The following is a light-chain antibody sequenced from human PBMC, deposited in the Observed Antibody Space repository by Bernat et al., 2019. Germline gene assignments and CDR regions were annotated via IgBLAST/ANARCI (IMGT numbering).Light chain of an antibody. Sequence: QSALTQPASVSGSPGQSITISCTGTSSDIGGYNFVSWYQQHPGKAPKLMISDVSHRPSGVSNRFSASKSGNTASLTISGIQAEDEADYYGCSYTSWSSPSVFGTGTKVTVL. CDR3: CSYTSWSSPSV. J-gene: IGLJ1*01. CDR2: DVS. CDR1: SSDIGGYNF. V-gene: IGLV2-14*03.